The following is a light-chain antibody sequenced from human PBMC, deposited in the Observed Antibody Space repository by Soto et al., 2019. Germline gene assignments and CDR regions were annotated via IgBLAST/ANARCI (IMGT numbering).Light chain of an antibody. CDR2: AAS. Sequence: DIQLTQSPSFLSASVGDRVTITCRASQGISSYLAWYQQKPGKAPKLLIYAASTLQSGVPSRFSGSGSGTEFTPTISSLQPEDFATYSCQQLNSYPRTFGQGTKVDSK. CDR1: QGISSY. J-gene: IGKJ1*01. CDR3: QQLNSYPRT. V-gene: IGKV1-9*01.